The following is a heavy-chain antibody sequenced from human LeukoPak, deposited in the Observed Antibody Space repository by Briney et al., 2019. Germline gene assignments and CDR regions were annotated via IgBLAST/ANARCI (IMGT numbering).Heavy chain of an antibody. CDR1: GFTLRNYW. D-gene: IGHD6-6*01. Sequence: QPGGSLRLSCTASGFTLRNYWMHWVRQVPGKRLVWVSRISGDGSVTNYADSVQGRFTISRDNSNNTLYLQMTNLRVDDTAVYFCANQPSIAASSDTDFWGQGTLVSVSS. CDR2: ISGDGSVT. CDR3: ANQPSIAASSDTDF. V-gene: IGHV3-74*01. J-gene: IGHJ4*02.